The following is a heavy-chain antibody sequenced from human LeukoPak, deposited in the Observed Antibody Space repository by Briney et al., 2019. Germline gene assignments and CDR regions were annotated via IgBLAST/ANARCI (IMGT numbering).Heavy chain of an antibody. D-gene: IGHD5-12*01. CDR2: MTATSNTF. J-gene: IGHJ1*01. V-gene: IGHV3-48*04. CDR3: ARSLSGYDPLSAF. Sequence: PGGSLRLSCEVSGFTFSSYSMTWVRQVPGKGLEWIAYMTATSNTFYYADSVKGRFTISRDNARNSLFLQMNSLTVEDTAVYYCARSLSGYDPLSAFWGQGTLVTVPS. CDR1: GFTFSSYS.